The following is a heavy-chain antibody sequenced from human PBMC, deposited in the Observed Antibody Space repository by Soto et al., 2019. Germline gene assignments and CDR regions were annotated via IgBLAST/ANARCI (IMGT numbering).Heavy chain of an antibody. Sequence: PSETLSLTCTVSGGAISSYYCSWIRQPAGKELEWIGRIYTIGSTDVNPSLKSRVTMSVDTPKNQFSLKLRSVTPGDSPGYYCGRDRLERYYGDGDYYYYGMDVWGQGTKVTVSS. V-gene: IGHV4-4*07. CDR1: GGAISSYY. J-gene: IGHJ6*02. CDR3: GRDRLERYYGDGDYYYYGMDV. CDR2: IYTIGST. D-gene: IGHD4-17*01.